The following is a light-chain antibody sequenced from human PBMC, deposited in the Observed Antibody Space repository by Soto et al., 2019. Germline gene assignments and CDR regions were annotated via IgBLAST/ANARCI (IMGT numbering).Light chain of an antibody. CDR1: QSISSW. CDR2: QAS. CDR3: LQDYNYPRT. Sequence: DIQMTQSPSTLSASVGDRVTITCRASQSISSWLAWYQQKPGKAPNLLIYQASNLKSGVPSRFSGSGSGTEFTLTINSLQPDDFATYYCLQDYNYPRTFGQGTKVEIK. V-gene: IGKV1-5*03. J-gene: IGKJ1*01.